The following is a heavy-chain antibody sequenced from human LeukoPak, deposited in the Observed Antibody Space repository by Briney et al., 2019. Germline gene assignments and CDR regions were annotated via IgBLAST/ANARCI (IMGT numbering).Heavy chain of an antibody. J-gene: IGHJ4*02. CDR1: GYSFTTDW. CDR3: AKVTGATFYFDD. D-gene: IGHD1-14*01. V-gene: IGHV5-51*01. CDR2: IFPGDSET. Sequence: PGGSLKISCKTSGYSFTTDWIGWVRQMPGKGLEWMGLIFPGDSETRYSPSFQGHVTISADKSISTAYLHWSSLRASDTAKYYCAKVTGATFYFDDWGQGTLVTVSS.